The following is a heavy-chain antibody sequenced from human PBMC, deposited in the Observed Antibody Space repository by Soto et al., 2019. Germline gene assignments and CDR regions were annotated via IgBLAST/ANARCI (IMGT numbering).Heavy chain of an antibody. D-gene: IGHD3-22*01. J-gene: IGHJ4*02. CDR1: GGTFSSYA. V-gene: IGHV1-69*13. CDR3: ARAYYYDSSGYPPEY. CDR2: IIPIFGTA. Sequence: GASVKVSCKASGGTFSSYAISWVRQAPGQGLEWMGGIIPIFGTANYAQKIQGRVTITADESTSTAYMELSSLRSEYTAVYYCARAYYYDSSGYPPEYWGQGTLVTVSS.